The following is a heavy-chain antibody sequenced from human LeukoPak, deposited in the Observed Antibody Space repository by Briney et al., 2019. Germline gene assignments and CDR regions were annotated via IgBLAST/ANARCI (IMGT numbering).Heavy chain of an antibody. CDR3: AKQPKYLAVAGTPFDY. CDR2: IIPIFGTA. Sequence: ASVKVSCKASGGTFSSYAISWVRQAPGQGLEWMGGIIPIFGTANYAQKFQGRVTITADESTSTAYMELSSLRSEDTAVYYCAKQPKYLAVAGTPFDYWGQGTLVTVSS. D-gene: IGHD6-19*01. CDR1: GGTFSSYA. J-gene: IGHJ4*02. V-gene: IGHV1-69*13.